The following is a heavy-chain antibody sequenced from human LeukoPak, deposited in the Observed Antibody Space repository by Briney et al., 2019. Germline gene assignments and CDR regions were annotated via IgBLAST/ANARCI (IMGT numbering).Heavy chain of an antibody. CDR1: GGSISSSSYY. CDR3: ARVRGGRLRFLEA. Sequence: SETLSLTCTVSGGSISSSSYYWGWIRQPPGKGLEWIGYIYHSGSTYYNPSLKSRVTISVDRSKNQFSLKLSSVTAADTAVYYCARVRGGRLRFLEAWGQGTLVTVSS. D-gene: IGHD3-3*01. CDR2: IYHSGST. V-gene: IGHV4-39*07. J-gene: IGHJ5*02.